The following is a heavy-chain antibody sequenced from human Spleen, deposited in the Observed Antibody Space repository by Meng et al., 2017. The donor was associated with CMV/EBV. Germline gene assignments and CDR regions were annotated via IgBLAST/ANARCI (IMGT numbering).Heavy chain of an antibody. D-gene: IGHD6-13*01. V-gene: IGHV3-30*04. J-gene: IGHJ4*02. CDR2: ISYDGSTE. CDR3: ARGGEAATGTFDY. CDR1: GFTFNSYA. Sequence: GGSLRLSCAASGFTFNSYAIHWVRQAPGKGLEWVAVISYDGSTEYYGHSVKGRFTISRDNSKNTLFLQMNSLRSEDTAVYYCARGGEAATGTFDYWGQGTLVTVSS.